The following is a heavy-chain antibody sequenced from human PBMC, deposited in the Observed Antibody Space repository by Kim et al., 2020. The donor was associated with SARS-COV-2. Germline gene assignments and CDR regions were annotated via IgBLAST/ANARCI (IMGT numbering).Heavy chain of an antibody. D-gene: IGHD3-10*01. J-gene: IGHJ4*01. CDR1: GVSISSYY. Sequence: SETLSLTCTVSGVSISSYYWSWIRQPPGEGLEWIGYIYYSGSTNYNPSLKSRVTISVDTSKNQFSLKLSSVTAADTAVYYCARGGGGVWFGGFGLDYWS. CDR3: ARGGGGVWFGGFGLDY. V-gene: IGHV4-59*13. CDR2: IYYSGST.